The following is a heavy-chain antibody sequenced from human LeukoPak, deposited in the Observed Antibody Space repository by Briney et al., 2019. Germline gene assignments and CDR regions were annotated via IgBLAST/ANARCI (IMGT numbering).Heavy chain of an antibody. V-gene: IGHV4-39*07. CDR1: GGSISSSSYY. CDR2: IYYSGST. CDR3: ASIPTNYCSSISCPDNNWFDP. D-gene: IGHD2-2*01. Sequence: SETLSLTCTVSGGSISSSSYYWGWIRQPPGKGLEWIGSIYYSGSTYYNPSLKSRVTISVDTSKNQLSLKLSSVTAADTAVYYCASIPTNYCSSISCPDNNWFDPWGQGTLVTVSS. J-gene: IGHJ5*02.